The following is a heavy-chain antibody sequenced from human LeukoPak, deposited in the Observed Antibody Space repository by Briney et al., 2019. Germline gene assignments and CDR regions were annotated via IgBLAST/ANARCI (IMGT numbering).Heavy chain of an antibody. Sequence: ASVKVSCKASGYTFTGYYMHWVRQAPGQGLEWMGWINPNSGGTNYAQKFQGRVTMTRDTSISTAYMELSRLRSDDTAVYYCARGAVAVAGTPNWFDPWGQGTLVTVSS. CDR2: INPNSGGT. D-gene: IGHD6-19*01. V-gene: IGHV1-2*02. J-gene: IGHJ5*02. CDR1: GYTFTGYY. CDR3: ARGAVAVAGTPNWFDP.